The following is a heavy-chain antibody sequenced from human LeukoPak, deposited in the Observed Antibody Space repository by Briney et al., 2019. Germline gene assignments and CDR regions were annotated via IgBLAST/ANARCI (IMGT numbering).Heavy chain of an antibody. V-gene: IGHV3-7*01. J-gene: IGHJ6*02. Sequence: GSLRLSCAASGFTFSSYWMTWVRQAPGKGLEWVANIKQDGSEKYYVDSVKGRFTISRDNAKNPLYLQMNSLRAEDTAVYYCAREGLYKICLDVWGQGTTVTVSS. D-gene: IGHD3-10*01. CDR3: AREGLYKICLDV. CDR2: IKQDGSEK. CDR1: GFTFSSYW.